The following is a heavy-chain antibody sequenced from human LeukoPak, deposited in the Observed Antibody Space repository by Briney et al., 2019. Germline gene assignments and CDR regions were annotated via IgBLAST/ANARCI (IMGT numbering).Heavy chain of an antibody. CDR3: ARDHCSSTSCQHYYMDV. CDR1: GYTFTSYG. J-gene: IGHJ6*03. Sequence: ASVKVSCKASGYTFTSYGTSWVRQAPGQGLEWMGWISAYNGNTNYAQKLQGRVTMTTDTSTSTAYMELRSLRSDDTAVYYCARDHCSSTSCQHYYMDVWGKGTTVTVSS. D-gene: IGHD2-2*01. CDR2: ISAYNGNT. V-gene: IGHV1-18*01.